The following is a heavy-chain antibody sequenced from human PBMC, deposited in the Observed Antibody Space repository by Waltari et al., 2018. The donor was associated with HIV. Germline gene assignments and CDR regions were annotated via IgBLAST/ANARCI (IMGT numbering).Heavy chain of an antibody. Sequence: VQLVESGGGLVQPGGCLRLSCAPPGFPFSSYWMPWVRQAPGKGLVWVSRSSSDGTTTSYADSVKGRFTISRDNDKNTLYLQMNSLRAEDTAVYYCTRDLARYNWNDIPLDYWGQGALVTVSS. J-gene: IGHJ4*02. CDR3: TRDLARYNWNDIPLDY. CDR1: GFPFSSYW. D-gene: IGHD1-20*01. CDR2: SSSDGTTT. V-gene: IGHV3-74*01.